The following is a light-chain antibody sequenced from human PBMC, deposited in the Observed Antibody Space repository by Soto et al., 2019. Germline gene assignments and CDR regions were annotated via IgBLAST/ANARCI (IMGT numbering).Light chain of an antibody. CDR2: EVS. CDR1: SSDVGGYNH. J-gene: IGLJ1*01. CDR3: SSYTSSTTQYV. Sequence: QSALTQPASVSGSPGQWITISCTGTSSDVGGYNHVSWYQQHPGKAPKVMIYEVSNRPSGVSNRFSGSKSGNTASLTISGLQAEDEADYYCSSYTSSTTQYVFGTGTKLTVL. V-gene: IGLV2-14*01.